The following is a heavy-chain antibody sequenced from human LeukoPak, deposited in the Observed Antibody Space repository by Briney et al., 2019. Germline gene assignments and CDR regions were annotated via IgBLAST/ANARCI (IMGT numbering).Heavy chain of an antibody. J-gene: IGHJ3*02. CDR1: GFTFDDYG. CDR3: AKSGDYYDSSGYYFLGAFDI. Sequence: GGSLRLSCAASGFTFDDYGMSWVRQAPGKGLEWVSGINWNGGSTGYADSVKGRFTISRDNAKNSLYLQMNSLRAEDMALYYCAKSGDYYDSSGYYFLGAFDIWGQGTMVTVSS. CDR2: INWNGGST. V-gene: IGHV3-20*04. D-gene: IGHD3-22*01.